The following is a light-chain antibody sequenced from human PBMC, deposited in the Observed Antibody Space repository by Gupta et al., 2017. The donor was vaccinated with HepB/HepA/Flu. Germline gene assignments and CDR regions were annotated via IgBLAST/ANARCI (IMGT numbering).Light chain of an antibody. CDR3: QQRSNWPPGIT. CDR1: QSVSSY. J-gene: IGKJ5*01. V-gene: IGKV3-11*01. Sequence: EIVLTQSPATLSLSPGERATLSCRASQSVSSYLAWYQQKPGQAPRLLIYDASNRATGITARFSGSGDGTDFXLTISSXEPEDFAVYYCQQRSNWPPGITFGXGTRVEIK. CDR2: DAS.